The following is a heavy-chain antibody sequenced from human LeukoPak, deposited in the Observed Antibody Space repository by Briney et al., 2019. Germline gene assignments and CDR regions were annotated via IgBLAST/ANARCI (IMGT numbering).Heavy chain of an antibody. CDR1: GFTFSSYG. CDR2: IYIDGTT. Sequence: GGSLRLSCAASGFTFSSYGMSWVRQAPGKGLEWVSVIYIDGTTHYTDSVKGRFTISRDNAKNSLYLQMNSLRAEDTAVYYCAELGITMIGGVWGKGTTVTISS. D-gene: IGHD3-10*02. CDR3: AELGITMIGGV. V-gene: IGHV3-23*03. J-gene: IGHJ6*04.